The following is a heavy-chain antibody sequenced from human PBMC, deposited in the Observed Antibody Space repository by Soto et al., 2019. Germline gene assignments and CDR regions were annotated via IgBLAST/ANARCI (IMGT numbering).Heavy chain of an antibody. CDR1: GYSFTDYH. CDR3: ARGNSTDCSNGVCSFFYNHDMDV. Sequence: ASVKVSCKASGYSFTDYHIHWVRQAPGQGLEWLGRINPKSGGTSTAQKFQGWVTMTTDTSISTASMELTRLTSDDTAIYYCARGNSTDCSNGVCSFFYNHDMDVWGQGTTATVSS. V-gene: IGHV1-2*04. J-gene: IGHJ6*02. D-gene: IGHD2-8*01. CDR2: INPKSGGT.